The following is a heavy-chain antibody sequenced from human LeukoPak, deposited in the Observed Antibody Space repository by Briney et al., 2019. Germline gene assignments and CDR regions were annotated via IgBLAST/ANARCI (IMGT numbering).Heavy chain of an antibody. D-gene: IGHD3-22*01. V-gene: IGHV4-34*01. CDR3: AAFYDSSGYYYGANDAFDI. Sequence: SETLSLTCAVYGGSFSGYYWSWIRQPPGKGLEWIGEINHSGSTNYNPSLKSRVTISVDTSKNQFSLKLSSVTAADTAVYYCAAFYDSSGYYYGANDAFDIWGQGTMVTVSS. J-gene: IGHJ3*02. CDR1: GGSFSGYY. CDR2: INHSGST.